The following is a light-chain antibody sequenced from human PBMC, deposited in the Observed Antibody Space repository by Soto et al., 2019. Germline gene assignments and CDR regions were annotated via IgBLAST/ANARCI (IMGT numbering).Light chain of an antibody. V-gene: IGLV2-8*01. CDR1: SSDVGGYNS. CDR3: SAYAGSNNLV. J-gene: IGLJ2*01. CDR2: EVS. Sequence: QSALTQPPSASGSPGQSVTIPCTGTSSDVGGYNSVSWYQQHPGKVPKLMIYEVSKRPSGVPDRFSGSKSGNTASLTVSGLQAEDEADYYCSAYAGSNNLVFGGGTQLPVL.